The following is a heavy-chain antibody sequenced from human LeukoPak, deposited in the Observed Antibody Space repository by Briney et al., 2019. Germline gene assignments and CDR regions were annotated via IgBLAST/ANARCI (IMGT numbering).Heavy chain of an antibody. CDR1: GGSISSSSYY. CDR2: IYTSGST. V-gene: IGHV4-61*02. CDR3: ASTGIYSSSWYRRATTQPHAFDI. D-gene: IGHD6-13*01. Sequence: SETLSLTCTVSGGSISSSSYYWSWIRQPAGKGLEWIGRIYTSGSTNYNPSLKSRVTMSVDTSKNQFSLKLSSVTAADTAVYYCASTGIYSSSWYRRATTQPHAFDIWGQGTMVTVSS. J-gene: IGHJ3*02.